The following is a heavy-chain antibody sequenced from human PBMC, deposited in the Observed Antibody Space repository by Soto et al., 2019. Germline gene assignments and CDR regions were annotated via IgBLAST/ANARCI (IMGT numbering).Heavy chain of an antibody. D-gene: IGHD5-12*01. CDR3: ARGGLAGYKGGGDFEI. CDR2: IYYTGTT. J-gene: IGHJ3*02. V-gene: IGHV4-59*01. CDR1: GGSISFYY. Sequence: SETLSLTCSVSGGSISFYYWSWIRQPPGKGLEWIGYIYYTGTTNYNPSLKSRVTISVDTSKNQFSLNLKSVTAADTAVYYCARGGLAGYKGGGDFEIWGQGTMVTVSS.